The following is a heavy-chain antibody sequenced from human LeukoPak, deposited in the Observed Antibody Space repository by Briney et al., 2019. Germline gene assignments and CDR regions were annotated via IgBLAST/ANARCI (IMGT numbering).Heavy chain of an antibody. J-gene: IGHJ4*02. V-gene: IGHV4-61*02. CDR1: GGPISSGSYY. CDR3: ARERTAREWQTFDY. CDR2: IYTSGST. Sequence: SGTLSLTCTVSGGPISSGSYYWSWIRQPAGKGLEWIGRIYTSGSTNYNPSLKSRVTISVDTSKNQFSLKLSSVTAADTAVYYCARERTAREWQTFDYWGQGTLVTVSS. D-gene: IGHD3-3*01.